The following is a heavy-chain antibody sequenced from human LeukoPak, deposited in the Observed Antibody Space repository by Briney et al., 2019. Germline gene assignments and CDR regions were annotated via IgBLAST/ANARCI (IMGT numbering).Heavy chain of an antibody. CDR2: IYTSGST. CDR3: ARVGYCSGGSCFDC. J-gene: IGHJ4*02. D-gene: IGHD2-15*01. Sequence: PSETLSLTCTVSGGSISSYYWSWIRQPAGKGLEGIGRIYTSGSTNYNPSLKSRITMSVDTSKNQFSLKLSSVTAADTAVYYCARVGYCSGGSCFDCWGQGTLVTVSS. V-gene: IGHV4-4*07. CDR1: GGSISSYY.